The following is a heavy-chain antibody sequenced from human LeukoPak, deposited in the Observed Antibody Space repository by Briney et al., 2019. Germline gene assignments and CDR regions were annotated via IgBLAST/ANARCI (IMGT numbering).Heavy chain of an antibody. D-gene: IGHD1-26*01. CDR1: GGSISSSSYY. V-gene: IGHV4-39*07. J-gene: IGHJ4*02. CDR3: ARDVPGGSYYRDWDY. Sequence: NPSETLSLTCTVSGGSISSSSYYWGWIRQPPGKGLEWIGSIYYSGSTYYNPSLKSRVTISVDTSKNQFSLKLSSVTAADTAVYYCARDVPGGSYYRDWDYWGQGTLVTVSS. CDR2: IYYSGST.